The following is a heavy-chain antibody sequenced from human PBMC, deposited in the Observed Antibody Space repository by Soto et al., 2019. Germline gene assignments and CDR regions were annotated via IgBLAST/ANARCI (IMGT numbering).Heavy chain of an antibody. J-gene: IGHJ4*02. V-gene: IGHV1-18*01. CDR1: GYTFTSYH. CDR3: ARDTPPTAY. Sequence: QVQLVQSGAEVKKPGASVKVSCKTSGYTFTSYHISWVRQAPGQGLEWMGWISAYNTNTNYAQKFQGRVTMTTDTLPSTAYMEMRRLRSDDTAVYYCARDTPPTAYWGQGTLVTVSS. CDR2: ISAYNTNT.